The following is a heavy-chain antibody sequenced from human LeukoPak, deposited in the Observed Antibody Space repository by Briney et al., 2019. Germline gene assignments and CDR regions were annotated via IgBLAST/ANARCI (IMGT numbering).Heavy chain of an antibody. J-gene: IGHJ4*02. CDR1: GFTFSNAW. CDR3: TTDREQSYYFDY. CDR2: IKSKTDGGTT. V-gene: IGHV3-15*01. Sequence: GSLRLSCAASGFTFSNAWMSWVRQAPGKGLEWVCRIKSKTDGGTTDYAAPVKGRFTISRDDSKNTLYLQMNSLKTEDTAVYYCTTDREQSYYFDYWGQGTLVTVSS. D-gene: IGHD1-1*01.